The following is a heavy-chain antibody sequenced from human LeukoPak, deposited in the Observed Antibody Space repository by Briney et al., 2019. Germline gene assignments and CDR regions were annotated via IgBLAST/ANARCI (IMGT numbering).Heavy chain of an antibody. CDR1: GGSITSSRHF. V-gene: IGHV4-39*01. Sequence: SETLSLTCTVPGGSITSSRHFWAWVRQPPGKGLEWVGSIHYTENTFYSPSLQSRVSISVDTSKNQFTLKVYSVTATDTAVYYCVREEASAGDFWGQGTLVTVSS. CDR3: VREEASAGDF. CDR2: IHYTENT. J-gene: IGHJ4*02. D-gene: IGHD6-19*01.